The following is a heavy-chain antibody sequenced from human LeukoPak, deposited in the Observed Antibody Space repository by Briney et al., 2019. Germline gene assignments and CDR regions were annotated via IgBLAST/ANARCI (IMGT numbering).Heavy chain of an antibody. CDR2: LHHSGTT. V-gene: IGHV4-59*01. Sequence: SETLSLTCTVSGGSLSSGYWGWMRQSPGGGLEWIGYLHHSGTTEYNTSLKSRVTISVDTSKKQFSLRLSSVTAADTAVYYCTIGGGWLTDYWGQGSLVTVSS. CDR1: GGSLSSGY. J-gene: IGHJ4*02. CDR3: TIGGGWLTDY. D-gene: IGHD6-19*01.